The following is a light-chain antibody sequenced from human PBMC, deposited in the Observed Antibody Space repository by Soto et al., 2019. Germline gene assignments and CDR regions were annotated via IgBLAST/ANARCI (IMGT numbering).Light chain of an antibody. V-gene: IGKV1-5*03. CDR3: XXXXSYPYT. Sequence: DIPMTQSPSTLSASVGDRVTITCRASQSINNWLAWYQQRPGKAPKLLIYKASSLETGVPSRVSGSGSGTEFTLXIXXXXPXXXXXXXXXXXXSYPYTFGQGTKLEIK. J-gene: IGKJ2*01. CDR1: QSINNW. CDR2: KAS.